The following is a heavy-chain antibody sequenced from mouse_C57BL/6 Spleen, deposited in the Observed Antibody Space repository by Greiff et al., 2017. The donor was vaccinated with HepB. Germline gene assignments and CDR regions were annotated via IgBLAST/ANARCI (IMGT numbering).Heavy chain of an antibody. D-gene: IGHD1-1*01. J-gene: IGHJ1*03. Sequence: EVQLVESGGGLVKPGGSLKLSCAASGFTFSSYTMSWVRQTPEKRLEWVATISGGGGNTYYPDSVKGRFTISRDNAKNTLYLQMSSLRSEDTALYYCARSYYYGSSSYWYFDVWGTGTTVTVSS. CDR2: ISGGGGNT. CDR3: ARSYYYGSSSYWYFDV. CDR1: GFTFSSYT. V-gene: IGHV5-9*01.